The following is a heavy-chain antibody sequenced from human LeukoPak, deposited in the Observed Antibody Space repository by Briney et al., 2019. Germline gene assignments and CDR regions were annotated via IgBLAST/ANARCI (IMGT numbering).Heavy chain of an antibody. CDR1: GFTFNAFG. J-gene: IGHJ4*02. V-gene: IGHV3-23*01. CDR2: IHNSDGTT. CDR3: AKDRTTAARIFDY. D-gene: IGHD6-6*01. Sequence: GGSLRLSCAASGFTFNAFGMSWVRQAPGKGLEWVSGIHNSDGTTYYTDSVKGRFTISRDNSKNMLYLQMNSLRAEDTAVYYCAKDRTTAARIFDYWGQGTLVTVSS.